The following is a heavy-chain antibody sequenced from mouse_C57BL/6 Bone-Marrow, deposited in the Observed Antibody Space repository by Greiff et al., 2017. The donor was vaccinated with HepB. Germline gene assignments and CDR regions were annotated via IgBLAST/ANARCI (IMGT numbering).Heavy chain of an antibody. J-gene: IGHJ2*01. CDR3: ARYGNYVFYFDY. CDR2: IYPGDGDT. Sequence: VQRVESGAELVKPGASVKISCKASGYAFSSYWMNWVKQRPGKGLEWIGQIYPGDGDTNYNGKFKGKATLTADKSSSTAYMQLSSLTSEDSAVYFCARYGNYVFYFDYGGQGTTLTVSS. D-gene: IGHD2-1*01. V-gene: IGHV1-80*01. CDR1: GYAFSSYW.